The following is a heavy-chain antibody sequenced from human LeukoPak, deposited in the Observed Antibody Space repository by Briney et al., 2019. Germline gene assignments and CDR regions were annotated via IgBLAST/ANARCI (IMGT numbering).Heavy chain of an antibody. CDR3: AKDLDSSADGGDY. J-gene: IGHJ4*02. CDR2: ISWDGGST. CDR1: GFTFDDYT. D-gene: IGHD6-19*01. V-gene: IGHV3-43*01. Sequence: GAPRPSCAAFGFTFDDYTIHWVPQAPGEGLGWVSLISWDGGSTYYADSVKGRFTISRDNSKNSLYLQMNSLRTEDTALYYCAKDLDSSADGGDYWGQGTLVTVSS.